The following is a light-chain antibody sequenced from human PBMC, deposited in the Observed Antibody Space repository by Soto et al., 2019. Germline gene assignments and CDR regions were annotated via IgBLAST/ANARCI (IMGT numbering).Light chain of an antibody. CDR2: EVS. J-gene: IGLJ3*02. V-gene: IGLV2-14*01. CDR1: SRDVGNYKY. CDR3: SSYININATARV. Sequence: QPSLNHPASLSGSPGQSITISCTGTSRDVGNYKYVSWYQQHPGKAPKLMIYEVSNRPSGVSNRFSGSKSGNTASLTISGLQARDWGESDCSSYININATARVCGGGTKVT.